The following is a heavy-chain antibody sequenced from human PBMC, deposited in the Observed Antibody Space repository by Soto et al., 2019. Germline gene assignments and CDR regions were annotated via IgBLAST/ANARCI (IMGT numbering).Heavy chain of an antibody. D-gene: IGHD7-27*01. CDR3: AMGTKVWYYYYGMDV. V-gene: IGHV1-69*13. CDR1: GGTFSSYA. Sequence: VASVKVSCKASGGTFSSYAISWVRQAPGQGLEWMGGIIPIFGTANYAQKFQGRVTITADESTSTAYMELSSLRSEDTAVYYCAMGTKVWYYYYGMDVWGQGTTVTVSS. CDR2: IIPIFGTA. J-gene: IGHJ6*02.